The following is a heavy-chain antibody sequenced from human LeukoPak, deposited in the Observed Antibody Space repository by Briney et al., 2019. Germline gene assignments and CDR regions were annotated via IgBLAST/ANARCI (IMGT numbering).Heavy chain of an antibody. D-gene: IGHD3-9*01. Sequence: ASVKVSCKASGYTLTSYGISWVRQAPGQGLEWMGWISAYNGNTNYAQKLQGRVTMTTDTSTSTAYMELRSLRSDDTAVYYCAGGLRYFDWLGDYFDYWGQGTLVTVSS. J-gene: IGHJ4*02. CDR2: ISAYNGNT. CDR1: GYTLTSYG. V-gene: IGHV1-18*01. CDR3: AGGLRYFDWLGDYFDY.